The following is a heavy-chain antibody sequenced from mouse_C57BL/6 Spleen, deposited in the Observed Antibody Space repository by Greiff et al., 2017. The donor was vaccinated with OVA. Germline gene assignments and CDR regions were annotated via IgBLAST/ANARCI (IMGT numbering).Heavy chain of an antibody. CDR1: GYTFTSYW. D-gene: IGHD1-1*01. Sequence: QVQLQQPGAELVKPGASVKMSCKASGYTFTSYWITWVKQRPGQGLEWIGDIYPGSGSTNYNEKFKSKATLTVDTSSSTAYMQLSSLTSEDSAVYYCARAPYCGSNAMDYWGQGTSVTVSS. J-gene: IGHJ4*01. CDR3: ARAPYCGSNAMDY. CDR2: IYPGSGST. V-gene: IGHV1-55*01.